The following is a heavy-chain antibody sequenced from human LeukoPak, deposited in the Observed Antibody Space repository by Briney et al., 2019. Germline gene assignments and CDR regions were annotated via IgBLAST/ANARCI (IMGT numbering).Heavy chain of an antibody. CDR2: ISWNSGSI. D-gene: IGHD5-12*01. CDR1: GFTFDDYA. J-gene: IGHJ4*02. CDR3: AKKGDIVATISGYFDY. Sequence: PGGSLRLSCAASGFTFDDYAMHWVRQAPGKGLEWVSGISWNSGSIGYADSVKGRFTISRDNAKNSLYLQMNSLRAEDTALYYCAKKGDIVATISGYFDYWGQGTLVTVSS. V-gene: IGHV3-9*01.